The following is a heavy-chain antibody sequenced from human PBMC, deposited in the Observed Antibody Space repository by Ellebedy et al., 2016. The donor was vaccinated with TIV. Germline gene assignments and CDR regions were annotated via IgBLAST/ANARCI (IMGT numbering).Heavy chain of an antibody. D-gene: IGHD4-23*01. Sequence: GESLKISXKGSGYSFTSYWIGWVRQMPGKGLEWMGIIYPGDSDTRYSPSFQGQVTISADKSISTAYLQWSSLKASDTAMYYCARLLRWSHVKLSYYYGMDVWGQGTTVTVSS. CDR2: IYPGDSDT. J-gene: IGHJ6*02. CDR1: GYSFTSYW. V-gene: IGHV5-51*01. CDR3: ARLLRWSHVKLSYYYGMDV.